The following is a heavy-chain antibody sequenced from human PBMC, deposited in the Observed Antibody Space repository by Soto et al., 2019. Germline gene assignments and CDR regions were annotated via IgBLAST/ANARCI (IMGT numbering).Heavy chain of an antibody. J-gene: IGHJ4*02. D-gene: IGHD4-17*01. CDR3: ARRYGGHFDY. CDR2: IYYSGST. Sequence: QVQLQESGPGLVKPSETLSLTCTVSGGSISSYYWSWIQQPPGKGLEWIGYIYYSGSTNYNPSLKSRVTISVDTSKNQFSLKLSSVTAADTAVYYCARRYGGHFDYWGQGTLVTVSS. CDR1: GGSISSYY. V-gene: IGHV4-59*08.